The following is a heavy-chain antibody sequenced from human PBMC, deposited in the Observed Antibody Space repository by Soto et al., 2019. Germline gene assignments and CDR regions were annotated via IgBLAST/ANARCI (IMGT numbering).Heavy chain of an antibody. CDR2: ISYDGSNK. D-gene: IGHD6-13*01. CDR3: TKGSSWSRLDY. J-gene: IGHJ4*02. Sequence: QVQLVESGGGVVQPGRSLRLSCAASGFTFSSYGMHWVRQAPGKGLEWVAVISYDGSNKYYADSVKGRLTISRDNSKNTVYLQMNNLRAEDTAVYYCTKGSSWSRLDYWGQGTLVTVSS. V-gene: IGHV3-30*18. CDR1: GFTFSSYG.